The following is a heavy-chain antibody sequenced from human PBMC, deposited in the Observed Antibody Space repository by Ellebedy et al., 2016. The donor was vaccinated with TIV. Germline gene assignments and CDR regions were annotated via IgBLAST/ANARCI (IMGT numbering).Heavy chain of an antibody. D-gene: IGHD5-18*01. CDR2: ITPILGRP. J-gene: IGHJ4*02. Sequence: ASVKVSCKASGGTFSSYSYGINWVRQAPGQGLEWMGRITPILGRPDYAQSFQGRVTINADKSTGTPYLELSSLRSEDTTVYYCATDSRYSYGYRFNFWGQGTLVIVSS. CDR3: ATDSRYSYGYRFNF. CDR1: GGTFSSYSYG. V-gene: IGHV1-69*04.